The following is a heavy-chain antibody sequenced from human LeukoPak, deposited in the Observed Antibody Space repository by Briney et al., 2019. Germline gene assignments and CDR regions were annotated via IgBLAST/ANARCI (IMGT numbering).Heavy chain of an antibody. J-gene: IGHJ4*02. CDR3: ARISGYSSSYQQEM. Sequence: ASVKVSCKASGYTFTSYGISWVRQAPGQGREWMGWISAYNGNTNYAQKPQGRVTMTTDTSTSTAYMELRSLRSDDTAVYYCARISGYSSSYQQEMWGQGTLVTVSS. CDR2: ISAYNGNT. V-gene: IGHV1-18*01. CDR1: GYTFTSYG. D-gene: IGHD6-13*01.